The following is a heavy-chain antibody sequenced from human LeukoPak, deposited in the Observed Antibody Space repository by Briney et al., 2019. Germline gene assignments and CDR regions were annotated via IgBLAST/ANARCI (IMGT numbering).Heavy chain of an antibody. CDR1: GYTFTSYG. J-gene: IGHJ5*02. CDR3: ARDISSGWFDP. Sequence: ASVKVSCKASGYTFTSYGISWVRQAPGQGLEWMGWISAYNGNTNYAQKLQGRVTMTTDTSTSTAHMELRSLRSDDTAVYYCARDISSGWFDPWGQGTLVTVSS. V-gene: IGHV1-18*01. CDR2: ISAYNGNT. D-gene: IGHD6-19*01.